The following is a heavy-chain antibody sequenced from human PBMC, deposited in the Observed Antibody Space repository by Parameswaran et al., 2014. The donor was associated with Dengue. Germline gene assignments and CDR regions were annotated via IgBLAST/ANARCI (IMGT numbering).Heavy chain of an antibody. Sequence: PGASVKVSCKASGGTFGSYSFSWVRQAPGQGLEWMGGLIPFFGTANYAQKFQDRLTITADESTSTAYMELSSLRSEDTAVYYCARDCSSTDCARDWGQGTLVTVSS. CDR2: LIPFFGTA. CDR3: ARDCSSTDCARD. V-gene: IGHV1-69*13. CDR1: GGTFGSYS. D-gene: IGHD2-2*01. J-gene: IGHJ4*02.